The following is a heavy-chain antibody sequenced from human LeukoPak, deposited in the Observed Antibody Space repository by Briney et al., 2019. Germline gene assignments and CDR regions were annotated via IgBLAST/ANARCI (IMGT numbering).Heavy chain of an antibody. V-gene: IGHV4-61*02. CDR2: IYTSGST. CDR3: GRGGRDYYDRSGYSDY. J-gene: IGHJ4*02. D-gene: IGHD3-22*01. Sequence: PSQTLSLTCTVSGGSISSGSYYWSRIRQPAGKGLEWIGRIYTSGSTNYNPSLKSRVTISVDTSKNQFSLKLSPVAAADTAVYYCGRGGRDYYDRSGYSDYWGPGNPGTVSS. CDR1: GGSISSGSYY.